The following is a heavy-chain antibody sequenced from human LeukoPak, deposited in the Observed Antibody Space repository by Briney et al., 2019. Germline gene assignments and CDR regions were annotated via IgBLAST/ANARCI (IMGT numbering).Heavy chain of an antibody. Sequence: GGSLRLSCAASGFTFGSYSMNWVRQAPGKGLEWVSSVSGSGDKIYYADSVKGRFTISRDNSKNTLYLQMNSLGAEDTAVYYCAKPIFRQMAAAGEFDYWGQGTLVTVSS. V-gene: IGHV3-23*01. J-gene: IGHJ4*02. CDR2: VSGSGDKI. D-gene: IGHD6-13*01. CDR3: AKPIFRQMAAAGEFDY. CDR1: GFTFGSYS.